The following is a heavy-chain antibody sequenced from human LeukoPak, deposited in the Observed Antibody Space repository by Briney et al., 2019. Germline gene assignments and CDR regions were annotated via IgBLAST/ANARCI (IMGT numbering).Heavy chain of an antibody. Sequence: GESLKISCKGSGYSFTSYWIGWVGQMPGEGLEWMGIIFPGDSDTRYSPSFQSHVTISADKSISTAYLQWSSLKASDAPMYYCALPTAEDVTFDYWGQGTLVTVSS. J-gene: IGHJ4*02. D-gene: IGHD4-11*01. V-gene: IGHV5-51*01. CDR3: ALPTAEDVTFDY. CDR1: GYSFTSYW. CDR2: IFPGDSDT.